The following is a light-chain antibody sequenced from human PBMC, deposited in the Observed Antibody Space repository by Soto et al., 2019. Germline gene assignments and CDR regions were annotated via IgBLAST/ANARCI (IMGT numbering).Light chain of an antibody. CDR1: GSNIGSNT. J-gene: IGLJ3*02. Sequence: QSALTQPPSASGAPGQRVTFSCSGSGSNIGSNTVNWYQQVPGAAPKLLIYFNDQRPSGVPDRFSGSKSGTSASLAISGLQPDDEADYSCSAWDDSLSGPVFGGGTKLTVL. CDR3: SAWDDSLSGPV. V-gene: IGLV1-44*01. CDR2: FND.